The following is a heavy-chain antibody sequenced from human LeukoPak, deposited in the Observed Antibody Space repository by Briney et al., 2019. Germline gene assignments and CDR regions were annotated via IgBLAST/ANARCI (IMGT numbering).Heavy chain of an antibody. CDR1: GGSISSYY. Sequence: SETLSLTCTVSGGSISSYYWSWIRQPPGKGLEWIGYIYYSGSTNYNPSLKSRVTISVDTSKNQFSLKLSSVTAADTAVYYCARYRWLGATPLFDYWGQGTLVTASS. J-gene: IGHJ4*02. D-gene: IGHD1-26*01. V-gene: IGHV4-59*01. CDR2: IYYSGST. CDR3: ARYRWLGATPLFDY.